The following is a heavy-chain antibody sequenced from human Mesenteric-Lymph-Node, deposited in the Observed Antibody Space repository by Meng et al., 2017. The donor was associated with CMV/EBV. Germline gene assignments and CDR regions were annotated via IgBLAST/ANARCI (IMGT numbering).Heavy chain of an antibody. V-gene: IGHV1-18*04. D-gene: IGHD6-19*01. Sequence: ASVKVSCKASGYTFTGYYMHWVRQAPGQGLEWMGWISAYNGNTNYAQKLQGRVTMTTDTSTSTAYMELRSLRSDDTAVYYCARGSEKQWLVRWGQGTLVTVSS. CDR3: ARGSEKQWLVR. CDR1: GYTFTGYY. J-gene: IGHJ4*02. CDR2: ISAYNGNT.